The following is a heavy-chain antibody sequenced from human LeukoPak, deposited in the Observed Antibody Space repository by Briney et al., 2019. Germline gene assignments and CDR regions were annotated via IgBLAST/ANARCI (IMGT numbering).Heavy chain of an antibody. V-gene: IGHV1-69*04. J-gene: IGHJ4*02. CDR3: ARDLSGSGWEYYFDY. CDR1: GGTFSSYT. CDR2: IIPILGIA. D-gene: IGHD6-19*01. Sequence: EASVKVSCKASGGTFSSYTISWVRQAPGQGLEWMGRIIPILGIANYAQKFQGRVTITADKSTSTAYMELSSLRSEDTAVYYCARDLSGSGWEYYFDYWGQGTLVTVSS.